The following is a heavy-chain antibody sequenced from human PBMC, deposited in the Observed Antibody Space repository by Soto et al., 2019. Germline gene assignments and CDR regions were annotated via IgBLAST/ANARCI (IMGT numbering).Heavy chain of an antibody. CDR3: ARGKYGGNY. CDR2: ISAYNGNT. V-gene: IGHV1-18*01. J-gene: IGHJ4*02. CDR1: GYTFTSYG. Sequence: GASVKVSCKASGYTFTSYGITWVRQAPGQGLAWMGWISAYNGNTNYAQRFQGRVTMSTDTSTNTAYMELRSLRSDDTGFYYCARGKYGGNYWGQGPLVTVYS. D-gene: IGHD2-15*01.